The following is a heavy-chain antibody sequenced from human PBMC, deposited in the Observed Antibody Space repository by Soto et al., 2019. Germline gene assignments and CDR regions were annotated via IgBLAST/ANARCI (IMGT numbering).Heavy chain of an antibody. CDR3: AREGGESSDGLYYFDS. J-gene: IGHJ4*02. D-gene: IGHD3-16*01. CDR1: GGSTSSDNY. CDR2: IYYSGNT. V-gene: IGHV4-30-4*01. Sequence: SETLSLTXPVSGGSTSSDNYWSWLRQPPGKGLEWIGHIYYSGNTDYNPSLKSRLAISIDTSKNQFSLKLSSVTAADTAVYFCAREGGESSDGLYYFDSWGQGSLVTFS.